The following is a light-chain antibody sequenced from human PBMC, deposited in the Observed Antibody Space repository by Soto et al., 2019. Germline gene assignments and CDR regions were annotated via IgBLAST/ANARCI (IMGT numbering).Light chain of an antibody. CDR3: QHYGGSFI. CDR1: QSINSKS. V-gene: IGKV3-20*01. Sequence: EIVLTQSPGTLSLSPGEGAAVSCRVSQSINSKSLVWYQRKFGQAPRLLIYNTSSSATGIPDSFSGSGSGTDFTLSISRLEPEDFAVYYCQHYGGSFIFGPGAKVDIK. J-gene: IGKJ3*01. CDR2: NTS.